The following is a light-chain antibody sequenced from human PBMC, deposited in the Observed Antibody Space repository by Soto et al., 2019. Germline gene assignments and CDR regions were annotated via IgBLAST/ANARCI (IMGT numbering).Light chain of an antibody. Sequence: QSALTQPRSVSGSPGQSVTISCTGTSSDVGANNYVSWYQQHPGKVPKLMIYDVSKRPSGVPDRFSGSKSGNTASLTISGLQAEDEADYSCCSYAGSYTLRVFGGGTKLTVL. CDR3: CSYAGSYTLRV. CDR1: SSDVGANNY. J-gene: IGLJ2*01. CDR2: DVS. V-gene: IGLV2-11*01.